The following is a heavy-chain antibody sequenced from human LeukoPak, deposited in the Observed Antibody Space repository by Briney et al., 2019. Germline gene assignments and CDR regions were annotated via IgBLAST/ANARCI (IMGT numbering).Heavy chain of an antibody. J-gene: IGHJ6*03. D-gene: IGHD5-18*01. CDR1: GYTFTSYD. Sequence: ASVKVSCKASGYTFTSYDINWVRQATGQGLEWMGWMNPNSGNTGYAQKFQGRVTITRNTSISTAYMELSSLRSEDTAVYYCARGVYSYGRKWPGLYYMDVWGKGTTVTVSS. V-gene: IGHV1-8*03. CDR2: MNPNSGNT. CDR3: ARGVYSYGRKWPGLYYMDV.